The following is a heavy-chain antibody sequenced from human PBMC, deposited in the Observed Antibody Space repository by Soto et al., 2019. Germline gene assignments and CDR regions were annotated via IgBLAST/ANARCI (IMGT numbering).Heavy chain of an antibody. CDR3: AKDRRSVVERSVYGMDV. Sequence: EVQVLESGGGLVQSGGSLRLSCAASGFTFSTYGMSWVRQAPGEGLEWVSAISGSGGSTYYADSVKGRFTISRDNSKNTLYLQMNILRAEDTAVYYCAKDRRSVVERSVYGMDVWGQGTTVTVAS. D-gene: IGHD2-21*01. CDR2: ISGSGGST. CDR1: GFTFSTYG. J-gene: IGHJ6*02. V-gene: IGHV3-23*01.